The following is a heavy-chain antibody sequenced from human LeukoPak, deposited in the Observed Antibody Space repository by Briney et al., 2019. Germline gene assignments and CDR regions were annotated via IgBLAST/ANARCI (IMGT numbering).Heavy chain of an antibody. J-gene: IGHJ1*01. CDR1: GYTFTDSY. CDR3: TRASSGWYIYFQQ. Sequence: ASVKVSCKASGYTFTDSYIHWXRQAPGQGLEWMGWINPNSGGTDYAQKFQGRVIMTRDTSITTAYMELSRLRSDDTAVYYCTRASSGWYIYFQQWGQGTLVTVSS. D-gene: IGHD6-19*01. V-gene: IGHV1-2*02. CDR2: INPNSGGT.